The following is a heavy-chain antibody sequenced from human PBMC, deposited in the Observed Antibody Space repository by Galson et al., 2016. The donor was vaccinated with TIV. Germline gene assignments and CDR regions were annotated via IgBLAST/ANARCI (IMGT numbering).Heavy chain of an antibody. V-gene: IGHV3-53*01. D-gene: IGHD2-2*02. CDR3: ATAISKSGAFDY. Sequence: SLRLSCAASGFTVSTNYMTWFRQAPGKGLEWVSVIYSGGSTSYADSVKCRFTISIDTSKNTLSLQMNSLRADDAAAYYCATAISKSGAFDYWGQGTLVTVSP. CDR2: IYSGGST. J-gene: IGHJ4*02. CDR1: GFTVSTNY.